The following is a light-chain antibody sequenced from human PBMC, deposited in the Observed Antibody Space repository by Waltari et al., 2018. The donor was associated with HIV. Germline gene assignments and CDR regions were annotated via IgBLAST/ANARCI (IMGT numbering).Light chain of an antibody. Sequence: QSVLTQPPSASGTPGQRVTISCSGSSSNTGSNYVYWYQQLPGTAPKPLIYRNNQRPSGVPDRFSGSKSGTSASLAISGLRSEDEADYYCAAWDDSLSGLWVFGGGTKLTVL. CDR1: SSNTGSNY. J-gene: IGLJ3*02. CDR2: RNN. CDR3: AAWDDSLSGLWV. V-gene: IGLV1-47*01.